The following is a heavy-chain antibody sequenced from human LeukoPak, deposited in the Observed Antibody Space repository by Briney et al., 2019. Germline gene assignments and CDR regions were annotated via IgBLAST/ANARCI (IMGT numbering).Heavy chain of an antibody. V-gene: IGHV1-2*02. CDR3: ASYASGYNWLKA. CDR1: GYTFSGYY. J-gene: IGHJ5*02. Sequence: ASVKVSCTASGYTFSGYYMHWVRQAPGQGLEWMGWINPNSGGTNYAQKFQGRVTMTRDTSISTAYMALSRLRSDDTAVYYCASYASGYNWLKAWGQGTLVTVSS. CDR2: INPNSGGT. D-gene: IGHD3-10*01.